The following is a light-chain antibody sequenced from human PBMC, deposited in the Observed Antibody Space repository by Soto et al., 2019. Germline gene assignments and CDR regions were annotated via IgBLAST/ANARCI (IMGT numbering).Light chain of an antibody. Sequence: EIVLTQSPGTLSLSPGERATLSCRASQSVSSGYLAWYQQKPGQAPRLLIYGASSRATGIPDRFSGSGSGTDFTLTISRLEPEDFAVYYCQQYGRTFGQGTKVDIK. J-gene: IGKJ1*01. CDR1: QSVSSGY. CDR3: QQYGRT. V-gene: IGKV3-20*01. CDR2: GAS.